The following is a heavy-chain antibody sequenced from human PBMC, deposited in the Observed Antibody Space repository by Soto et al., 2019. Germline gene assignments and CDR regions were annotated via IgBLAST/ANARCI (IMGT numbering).Heavy chain of an antibody. CDR1: GGTFSSYA. CDR3: ARDIGVVPAAPPSWFYP. Sequence: QVQLVQSGAEVKKPGSSVKVSCKASGGTFSSYALSWLRQAPGQGLEWMGGIIPIFGTANYAQKFQGRVTITADEYTSKAYMELSSLRSEDTDVYYCARDIGVVPAAPPSWFYPWGQGTLVTVSS. CDR2: IIPIFGTA. D-gene: IGHD2-2*01. J-gene: IGHJ5*02. V-gene: IGHV1-69*01.